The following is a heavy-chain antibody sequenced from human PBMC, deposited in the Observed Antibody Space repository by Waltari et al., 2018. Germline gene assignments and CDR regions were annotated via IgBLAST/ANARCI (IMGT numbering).Heavy chain of an antibody. V-gene: IGHV2-5*01. J-gene: IGHJ6*02. Sequence: QITLKESGPTLVKPTQTLTLTCTFSGFSLSTSGVGVGWIRPPHGKAREWLALIYWNDDKRYSPSLKSRLTITKDTSKNQVVLTMTNMDPVDTATYYCAHKVRGQLATVDYYYYGMDVWGQGTTVTVSS. CDR2: IYWNDDK. CDR3: AHKVRGQLATVDYYYYGMDV. D-gene: IGHD6-6*01. CDR1: GFSLSTSGVG.